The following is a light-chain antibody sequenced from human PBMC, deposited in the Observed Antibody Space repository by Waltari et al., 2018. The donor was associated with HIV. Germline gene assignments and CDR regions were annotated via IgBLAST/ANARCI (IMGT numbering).Light chain of an antibody. CDR3: QSYDSGLSVV. J-gene: IGLJ3*02. CDR1: SSNIGAGFD. Sequence: QSVLTQPPSVSGAPGQRVTISCTGNSSNIGAGFDVHWYQQLPETAPKLLIYGDTNRPSGFPDRFSGSKSGTSASLAITGLQAEEEADYYCQSYDSGLSVVFGGGTKLTVL. V-gene: IGLV1-40*01. CDR2: GDT.